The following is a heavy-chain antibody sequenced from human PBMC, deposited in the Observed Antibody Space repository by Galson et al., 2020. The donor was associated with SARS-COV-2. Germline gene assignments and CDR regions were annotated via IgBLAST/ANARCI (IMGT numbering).Heavy chain of an antibody. CDR1: GITFSGYD. CDR2: IDVLGDT. CDR3: LREYWNSGNCYGFEHLDL. V-gene: IGHV3-13*01. D-gene: IGHD6-13*01. J-gene: IGHJ2*01. Sequence: GGSLRLTCAASGITFSGYDIPWVRQATGKGLEWVSAIDVLGDTYYPGSVKGRFTISRENAKNSLYLQLNSLRVEDTVLYYCLREYWNSGNCYGFEHLDLWGRGSLVTVSS.